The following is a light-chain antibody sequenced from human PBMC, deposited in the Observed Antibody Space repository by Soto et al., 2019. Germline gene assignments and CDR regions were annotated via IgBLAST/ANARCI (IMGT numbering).Light chain of an antibody. V-gene: IGKV3-15*01. CDR3: QQYYNWPPQYT. J-gene: IGKJ2*01. Sequence: EIVMTQSPATLSVSPGERATLSCRASQSISSNLAWYQQKPGQAPRLLISGASTRATGIPARFSGSGSGTEFTLTISSLQSEDFAVYYCQQYYNWPPQYTFGQGTKLEIK. CDR2: GAS. CDR1: QSISSN.